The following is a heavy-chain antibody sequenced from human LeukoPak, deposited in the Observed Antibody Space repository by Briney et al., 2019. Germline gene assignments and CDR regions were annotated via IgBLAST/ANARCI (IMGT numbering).Heavy chain of an antibody. CDR2: INKDGIST. Sequence: RRCLRLSCAASGFIFSRYWMQWVRQAPGEGLGWVSRINKDGISTRYADSVKGRFTISRDNAKNTLYLQMNSLRAEDTAVYYCARDRPLLGGGYYGLDVWGQGTTVTVSS. V-gene: IGHV3-74*01. D-gene: IGHD3-10*01. CDR1: GFIFSRYW. J-gene: IGHJ6*02. CDR3: ARDRPLLGGGYYGLDV.